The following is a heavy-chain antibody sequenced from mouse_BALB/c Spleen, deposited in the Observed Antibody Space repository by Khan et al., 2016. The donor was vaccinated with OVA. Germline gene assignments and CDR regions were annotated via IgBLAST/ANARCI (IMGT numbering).Heavy chain of an antibody. D-gene: IGHD3-2*02. CDR3: ARKARIKY. V-gene: IGHV3-2*02. CDR2: ISYSGST. J-gene: IGHJ2*01. Sequence: VKLEVSGPGLVKPSQSLSLTCTVTGYSITSGYGWNWIRQFPGNILEWMGYISYSGSTNYNPSLNSRISITRDTSKNQFFLQLNSVTTEDTATYYCARKARIKYWGQGTTLTVSS. CDR1: GYSITSGYG.